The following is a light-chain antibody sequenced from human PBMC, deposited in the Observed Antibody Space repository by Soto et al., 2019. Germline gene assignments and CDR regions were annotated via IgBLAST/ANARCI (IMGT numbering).Light chain of an antibody. V-gene: IGLV2-14*01. CDR2: DDS. Sequence: QSALTQPASVCVSPGQSITISCTGTSSDVGGYNYVSWYQQHPGKAPKLMIYDDSNRPSGVSNRFSGSKSGNTASLTISGLQAEDEADYYCSSYTRSSTLVFGGGTKLTVL. J-gene: IGLJ2*01. CDR3: SSYTRSSTLV. CDR1: SSDVGGYNY.